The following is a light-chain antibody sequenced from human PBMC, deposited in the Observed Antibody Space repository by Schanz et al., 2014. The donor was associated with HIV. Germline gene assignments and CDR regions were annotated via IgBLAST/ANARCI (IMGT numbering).Light chain of an antibody. CDR3: QYFGNSGGT. V-gene: IGKV3-20*01. J-gene: IGKJ4*01. CDR1: QSVSSSY. Sequence: EIVLTQSPGTLSLSPGERATLSCRASQSVSSSYLAWYQQKPGQAPRLLIHDASNRATGIPARFSGSGSGTDFTLTISSLEPEDFAVYYCQYFGNSGGTFGGGTKVEIK. CDR2: DAS.